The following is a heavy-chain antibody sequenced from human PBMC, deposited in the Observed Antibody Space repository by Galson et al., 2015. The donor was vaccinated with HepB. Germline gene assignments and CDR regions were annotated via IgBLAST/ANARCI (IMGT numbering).Heavy chain of an antibody. V-gene: IGHV3-23*01. CDR3: AKGYGLFDS. CDR2: ITGKGDST. Sequence: SLRLSCAASGFAFDSHAMSWVRQAPGRGLEWISGITGKGDSTFYADSVKGRFTVSSDNSNNMLYLQMNSLRAEDVGLYFCAKGYGLFDSWGQGILVTVSS. J-gene: IGHJ5*01. CDR1: GFAFDSHA. D-gene: IGHD5-18*01.